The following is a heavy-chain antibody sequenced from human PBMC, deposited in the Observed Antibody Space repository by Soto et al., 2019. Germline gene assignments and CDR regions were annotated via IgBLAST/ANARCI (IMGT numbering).Heavy chain of an antibody. V-gene: IGHV3-30*18. CDR1: GFTFSSYG. Sequence: QVQLVESGGGVVQPGRSLRLSCAASGFTFSSYGMHCVRQAPGKGLEWVAVISYDGSNKYYADSVKGRFTISRDNSKNTLYLQMNSLRAEDTAVYYCAKDRSIAAAGTSEGLRYWGQGTLVTVSS. J-gene: IGHJ4*02. CDR3: AKDRSIAAAGTSEGLRY. CDR2: ISYDGSNK. D-gene: IGHD6-13*01.